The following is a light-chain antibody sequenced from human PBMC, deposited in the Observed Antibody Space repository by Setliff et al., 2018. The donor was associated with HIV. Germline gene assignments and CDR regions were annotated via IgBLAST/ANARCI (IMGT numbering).Light chain of an antibody. J-gene: IGLJ2*01. CDR3: SSYTSSSTVL. CDR2: DVS. V-gene: IGLV2-14*03. CDR1: SSDVGGYNY. Sequence: QSALTQTASVSGSPGQSITISCTGTSSDVGGYNYVSWYQQHPGKAPKLMIYDVSNRPSGVSDRFSGSKSGNTASLTISGLQAEDDADYYCSSYTSSSTVLFGGGTKVTVL.